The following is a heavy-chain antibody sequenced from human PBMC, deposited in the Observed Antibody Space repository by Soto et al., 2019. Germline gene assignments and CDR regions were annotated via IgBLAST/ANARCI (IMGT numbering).Heavy chain of an antibody. CDR1: GFTFSDYH. CDR3: ARGTRWIQLWLKAFDI. J-gene: IGHJ3*02. Sequence: PGGSLRLSCAASGFTFSDYHMSWIRQAPGKGLEWVSYISSSGSTISYADSVKGRFTISRDNAKNSLYLQMNSLRAEDTAVYYCARGTRWIQLWLKAFDIWGQGTMVTVSS. V-gene: IGHV3-11*01. D-gene: IGHD5-18*01. CDR2: ISSSGSTI.